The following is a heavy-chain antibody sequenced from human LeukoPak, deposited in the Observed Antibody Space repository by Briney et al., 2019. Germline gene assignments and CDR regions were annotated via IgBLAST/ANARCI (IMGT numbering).Heavy chain of an antibody. CDR1: GDSVSNTAAG. D-gene: IGHD3-10*01. Sequence: SQTLSLTCVISGDSVSNTAAGWSWIRQSPSRGLEWLGRIYYRPQYRTQWFDDYAVSLRSRISINPDTSKNQFSLQLNSVTPEDTAIYYCARGGLVRGTINSLIAFDVWGQGTMVTVSS. CDR3: ARGGLVRGTINSLIAFDV. CDR2: IYYRPQYRTQWFD. V-gene: IGHV6-1*01. J-gene: IGHJ3*01.